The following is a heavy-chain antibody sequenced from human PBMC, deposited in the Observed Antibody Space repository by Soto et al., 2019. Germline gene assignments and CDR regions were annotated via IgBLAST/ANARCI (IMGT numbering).Heavy chain of an antibody. V-gene: IGHV5-51*01. CDR2: IYPGDSDT. CDR1: GYSFTSYW. J-gene: IGHJ4*02. Sequence: EESLKISCKGSGYSFTSYWIGWVRQMPGKGLEWMGIIYPGDSDTRYSPSFQGQVTISADKSISTAYLQWSSLKASDTAMYYCARWVEVATTGIDYWGQGTLVTVSS. D-gene: IGHD1-1*01. CDR3: ARWVEVATTGIDY.